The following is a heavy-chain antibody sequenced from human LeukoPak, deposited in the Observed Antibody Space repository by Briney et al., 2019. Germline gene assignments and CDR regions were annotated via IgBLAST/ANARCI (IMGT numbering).Heavy chain of an antibody. J-gene: IGHJ4*02. CDR3: ARVREYYNFDY. V-gene: IGHV1-2*02. CDR1: GYTFTVYF. Sequence: ASVIVFLLAPGYTFTVYFIVWVRPAPGQGPEWMGWINPNSGGTNYAQKFQGRVIMTRDTSISTAYMELSRLRSDDTAVYHCARVREYYNFDYWRQET. CDR2: INPNSGGT. D-gene: IGHD2/OR15-2a*01.